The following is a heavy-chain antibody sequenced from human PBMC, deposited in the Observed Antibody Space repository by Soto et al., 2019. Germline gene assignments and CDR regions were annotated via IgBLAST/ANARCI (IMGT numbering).Heavy chain of an antibody. CDR1: GFTVSSNY. CDR2: IYSGGSA. Sequence: GGSLRLSCAASGFTVSSNYMSWVRQAPGKGLEWVSVIYSGGSAYYADSVKGRFTISRDNSKNTLYLQMNSLRAEDTAVYYCARYYYDSSGYDGMDVWGQGTTVTVSS. CDR3: ARYYYDSSGYDGMDV. D-gene: IGHD3-22*01. J-gene: IGHJ6*02. V-gene: IGHV3-53*01.